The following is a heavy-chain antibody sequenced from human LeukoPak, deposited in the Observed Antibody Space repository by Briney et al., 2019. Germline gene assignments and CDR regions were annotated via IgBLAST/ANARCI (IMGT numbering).Heavy chain of an antibody. J-gene: IGHJ5*02. V-gene: IGHV3-11*01. CDR2: ISSSGSTI. Sequence: PGGSLRLSCAASGFTFSDYYMSWIRQAPGKGLEWVSYISSSGSTIYYADSVKGRFTISRDNAKNSLYLQMNSLRAEDTAVYYCARCGFAYPRQSTWFDPWGQGTLVTVSS. CDR3: ARCGFAYPRQSTWFDP. CDR1: GFTFSDYY. D-gene: IGHD1-26*01.